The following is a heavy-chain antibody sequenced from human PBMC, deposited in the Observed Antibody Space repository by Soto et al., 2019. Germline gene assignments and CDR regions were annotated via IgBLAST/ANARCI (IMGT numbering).Heavy chain of an antibody. CDR3: APTIVAAITAIDY. CDR1: GFTFSSYA. Sequence: PGGSLRLSCAASGFTFSSYAMSWVRQAPGKGLEWVSAISGSGGSTYYADSVKGRFTISRDNSKNTLYLQMNSLRAEDTAVYYCAPTIVAAITAIDYWGQGTLVTVYS. CDR2: ISGSGGST. J-gene: IGHJ4*02. V-gene: IGHV3-23*01. D-gene: IGHD3-22*01.